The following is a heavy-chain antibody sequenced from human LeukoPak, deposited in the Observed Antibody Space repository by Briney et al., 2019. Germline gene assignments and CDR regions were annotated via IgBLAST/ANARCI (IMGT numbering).Heavy chain of an antibody. Sequence: SETLSLTCAVSGASISSYYWDWIRQPPGKGLEWIGLVSYSGSTEYNPSLKGRVTISLDTSKSQFSLKLTSVTAADTAVYYCARLKFYSSDFYFDYWGQGTLVTVSS. CDR2: VSYSGST. CDR1: GASISSYY. V-gene: IGHV4-59*01. J-gene: IGHJ4*02. D-gene: IGHD6-19*01. CDR3: ARLKFYSSDFYFDY.